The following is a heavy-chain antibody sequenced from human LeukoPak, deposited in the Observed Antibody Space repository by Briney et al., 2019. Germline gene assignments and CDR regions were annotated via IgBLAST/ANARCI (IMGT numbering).Heavy chain of an antibody. Sequence: SETLSLTCTVSDASISTYYWSWIRQPAGKGLEWIGHISSSGNTNYNPSLKSRVTMSVDTSKNHFSLKLTSVTAADTAVYYCAREVYYYSSGSYYNFGYWGQGTLVTVSS. J-gene: IGHJ4*02. D-gene: IGHD3-10*01. CDR2: ISSSGNT. V-gene: IGHV4-4*07. CDR1: DASISTYY. CDR3: AREVYYYSSGSYYNFGY.